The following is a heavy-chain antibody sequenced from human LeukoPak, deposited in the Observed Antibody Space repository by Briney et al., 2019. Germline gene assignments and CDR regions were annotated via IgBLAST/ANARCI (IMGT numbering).Heavy chain of an antibody. V-gene: IGHV1-18*01. Sequence: GAPQKVSCKASGYTFARYGIRWVRHAPGQGLEWMGWVSAFNDDTKYAQHLQGRVALTTDTSTGTAYMELRSLTSDDTALYYCARDTARITTPGGPDYWGQGTLVTVSS. D-gene: IGHD1-14*01. CDR2: VSAFNDDT. J-gene: IGHJ4*02. CDR1: GYTFARYG. CDR3: ARDTARITTPGGPDY.